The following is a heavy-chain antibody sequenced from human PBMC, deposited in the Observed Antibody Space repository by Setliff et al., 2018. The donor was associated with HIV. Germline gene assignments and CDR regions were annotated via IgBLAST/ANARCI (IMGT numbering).Heavy chain of an antibody. Sequence: ASVKVSCKASGYSFTDYYIHWVRQAPGQGLEWMAMMNPSGGKTTYGHKFQGRVTVTRDTSTRTVYLDLSRLASDDTAIYYCARDLYDTSGFLDYWGQGTLVTVSS. CDR1: GYSFTDYY. CDR2: MNPSGGKT. V-gene: IGHV1-46*01. J-gene: IGHJ4*02. CDR3: ARDLYDTSGFLDY. D-gene: IGHD3-22*01.